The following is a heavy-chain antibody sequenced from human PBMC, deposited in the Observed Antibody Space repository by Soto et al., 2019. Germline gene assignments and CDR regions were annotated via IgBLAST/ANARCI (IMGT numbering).Heavy chain of an antibody. CDR3: ARDYFAGSPYGMDV. CDR2: IYYSGST. CDR1: GGSISSGDYY. V-gene: IGHV4-30-4*01. J-gene: IGHJ6*02. Sequence: SETLSLTCTVSGGSISSGDYYWSWIRQPPGKGLEWIGYIYYSGSTYYNPSLKSRVTISVDTSKNQFSLKLSSVTAADTVVYYCARDYFAGSPYGMDVWGQGTTVTVSS. D-gene: IGHD2-21*01.